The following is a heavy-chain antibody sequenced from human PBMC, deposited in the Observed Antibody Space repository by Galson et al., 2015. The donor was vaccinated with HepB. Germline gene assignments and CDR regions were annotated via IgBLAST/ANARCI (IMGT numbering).Heavy chain of an antibody. CDR2: INHSGST. J-gene: IGHJ3*02. CDR3: ARSLYGDYGGNLHGAFDI. D-gene: IGHD4-17*01. Sequence: SETLSLTCAVYGGSFSGYYWSWTRQPPGKGLEWIGEINHSGSTNYNSSLKSRVTIPVDTSKNQFSLKLSSVTAADTAVYYCARSLYGDYGGNLHGAFDIWGQGTMVTVSS. CDR1: GGSFSGYY. V-gene: IGHV4-34*01.